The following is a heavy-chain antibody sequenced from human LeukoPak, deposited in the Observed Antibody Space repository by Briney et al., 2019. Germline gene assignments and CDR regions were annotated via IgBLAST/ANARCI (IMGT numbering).Heavy chain of an antibody. CDR2: IIGSGAAT. D-gene: IGHD1-26*01. CDR3: TKLHLAWELIGASFDY. CDR1: GFTVSDYA. J-gene: IGHJ4*02. Sequence: PAGGSLRLAWAASGFTVSDYAMTWVRHAPGRGLEWVSVIIGSGAATYYADSVEGRFTISRDSSKNTLSLQLNTLNAEDTAFYYCTKLHLAWELIGASFDYWGQGPLVTVSS. V-gene: IGHV3-23*01.